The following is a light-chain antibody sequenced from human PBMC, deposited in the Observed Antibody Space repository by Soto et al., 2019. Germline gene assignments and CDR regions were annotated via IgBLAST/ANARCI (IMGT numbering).Light chain of an antibody. V-gene: IGLV2-14*01. CDR1: SSDVGGYNY. Sequence: QSALTQPASVSGSPGQSITISCTGTSSDVGGYNYVSWYQQHPGKAPKLMIYDVSNRPSGVSNRFSGSKSGNTASLTISGLQAVDVADKSCSSITSSTLHVSAPGT. CDR2: DVS. J-gene: IGLJ1*01. CDR3: SSITSSTLHV.